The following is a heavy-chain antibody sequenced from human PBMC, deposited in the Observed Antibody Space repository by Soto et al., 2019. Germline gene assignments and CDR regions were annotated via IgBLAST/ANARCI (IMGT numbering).Heavy chain of an antibody. J-gene: IGHJ6*02. CDR1: GFTFSSYA. V-gene: IGHV3-23*01. CDR2: ISGSGGST. D-gene: IGHD3-9*01. Sequence: GGSLRLSCAASGFTFSSYAMSWVRQAPGKGLEWVSAISGSGGSTYYADSVKGRFTISRDNSKNTLYLQMNSLRAEDTAVYYCAKDPGGSYYDILTGYYYYYDGMDVWGQGTTVTVSS. CDR3: AKDPGGSYYDILTGYYYYYDGMDV.